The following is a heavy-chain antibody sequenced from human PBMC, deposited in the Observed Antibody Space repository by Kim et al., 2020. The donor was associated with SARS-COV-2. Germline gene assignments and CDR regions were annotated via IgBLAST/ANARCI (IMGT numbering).Heavy chain of an antibody. CDR2: ISSSSSTI. J-gene: IGHJ4*02. D-gene: IGHD5-12*01. Sequence: GGSLRLSCAASGFTFSSYSMNWVRQAPGKGLEWVSYISSSSSTIYYADSVKGRFTISRDNAKNSLYLQMNSLRDEDTAVYYCARDGIVATIKDRPLFDYWGQGTLVTVSS. V-gene: IGHV3-48*02. CDR1: GFTFSSYS. CDR3: ARDGIVATIKDRPLFDY.